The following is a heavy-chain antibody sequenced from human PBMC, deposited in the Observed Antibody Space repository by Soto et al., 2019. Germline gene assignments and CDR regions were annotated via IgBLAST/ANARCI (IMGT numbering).Heavy chain of an antibody. D-gene: IGHD3-16*02. Sequence: PPETLSLTCAVYGGSFSGYYWSWIRQPPGKGLEWIGEINHSGSTNYNPSLKSRVTISVDTSKNQFSLKLSSVTAADTAVYYCARGGYDYVWGSYRYTGAFDIWGQGTMVTVSS. V-gene: IGHV4-34*01. CDR3: ARGGYDYVWGSYRYTGAFDI. J-gene: IGHJ3*02. CDR2: INHSGST. CDR1: GGSFSGYY.